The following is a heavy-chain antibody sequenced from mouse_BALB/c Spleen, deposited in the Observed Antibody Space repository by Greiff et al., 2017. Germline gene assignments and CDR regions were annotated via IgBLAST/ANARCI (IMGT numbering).Heavy chain of an antibody. CDR3: ARDNYGYWFAY. CDR2: INSNGGST. J-gene: IGHJ3*01. V-gene: IGHV5-6-3*01. CDR1: GFTFSSYG. Sequence: EVQRVESGGGLVQPGGSLKLSCAASGFTFSSYGMSWVRQTPDKRLELVATINSNGGSTYYPDSVKGRFTISRDNAKNTLYLQMSSLKSEDTAMYYCARDNYGYWFAYWGQGTLVTVSA. D-gene: IGHD1-2*01.